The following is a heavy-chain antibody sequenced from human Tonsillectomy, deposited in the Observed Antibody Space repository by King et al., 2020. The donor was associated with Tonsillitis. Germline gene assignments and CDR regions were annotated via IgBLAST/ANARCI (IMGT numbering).Heavy chain of an antibody. CDR2: ITKDGSEA. Sequence: VQLVESGGGLVQPGGSLRLSCAASGFTFSDHCMSWVRQAPGKGLEWVATITKDGSEAYYVDSVGGRFTISRDNGKNSLSLQMNSLRTEDTAVYYCARIQAWRNTDRAFDSWGQGNLVTVSS. CDR3: ARIQAWRNTDRAFDS. D-gene: IGHD3-3*01. J-gene: IGHJ4*02. CDR1: GFTFSDHC. V-gene: IGHV3-7*03.